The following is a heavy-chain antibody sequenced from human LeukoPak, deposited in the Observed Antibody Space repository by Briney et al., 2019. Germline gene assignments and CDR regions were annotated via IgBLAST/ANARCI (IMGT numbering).Heavy chain of an antibody. CDR3: SRPGITGTMGYGAFDI. CDR2: IDSSSSYI. Sequence: PGGSLRLSCAASGFTFSSYSINWVRQAPGKGLEWVSSIDSSSSYIYYADSVKGRFTISRDNAKNSLFLQMNSLSVEDTAVYYCSRPGITGTMGYGAFDIWGQGTRVTVSS. CDR1: GFTFSSYS. D-gene: IGHD1-7*01. V-gene: IGHV3-21*01. J-gene: IGHJ3*02.